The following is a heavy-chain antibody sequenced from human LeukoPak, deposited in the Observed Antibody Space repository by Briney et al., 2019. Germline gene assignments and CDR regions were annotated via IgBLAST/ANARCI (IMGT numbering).Heavy chain of an antibody. V-gene: IGHV3-11*01. Sequence: PGGSLRLSCAASGFTFSDYYMSWIRQAPGKGLEWVSYISSSGSTIYYADSVKGRFTISRDNAKNSLYLQMNSLRAEDTAVYYCARSQRWLQYSYYYGMDVWGQGTTVTVSS. CDR3: ARSQRWLQYSYYYGMDV. D-gene: IGHD5-24*01. CDR2: ISSSGSTI. J-gene: IGHJ6*02. CDR1: GFTFSDYY.